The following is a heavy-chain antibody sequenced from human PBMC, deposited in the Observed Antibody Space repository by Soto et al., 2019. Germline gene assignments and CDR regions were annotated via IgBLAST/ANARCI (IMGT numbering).Heavy chain of an antibody. D-gene: IGHD6-19*01. CDR2: IYYSGST. V-gene: IGHV4-59*01. Sequence: PSETLSLTCTVSGGSISSYYWSWIRQPPGKGLEWIGYIYYSGSTNYNPSLKSRVTISVDTSKNQFSLKLSSVTAADTAVYYCAREDYRSGCDYWGQGTLVTVSS. CDR3: AREDYRSGCDY. CDR1: GGSISSYY. J-gene: IGHJ4*02.